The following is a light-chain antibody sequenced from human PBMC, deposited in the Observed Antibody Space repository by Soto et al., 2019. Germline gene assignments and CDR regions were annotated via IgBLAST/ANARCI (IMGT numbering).Light chain of an antibody. CDR3: QQSSNTPQT. Sequence: DIQMTQSPSSLSASVGDRVTITCRASQSISSYLSWYQQKPGKAPKLLINVASTLQSGVPSRFSSSGSGTAFTLALSSLQPEDFATYSCQQSSNTPQTFDGGTRVQIK. CDR1: QSISSY. V-gene: IGKV1-39*01. J-gene: IGKJ4*01. CDR2: VAS.